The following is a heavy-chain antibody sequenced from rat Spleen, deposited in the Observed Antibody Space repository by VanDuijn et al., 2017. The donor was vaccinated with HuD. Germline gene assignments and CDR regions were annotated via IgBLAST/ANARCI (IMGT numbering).Heavy chain of an antibody. CDR3: ARLRGTMGIGVMDA. CDR1: GFTFSNYD. Sequence: EVQLVESGGGLVQPGRSLKLSCAASGFTFSNYDMAWVRQAPTKGLEWIASISTGGGNTYYRDSVKGRFTISRDNAKNTQYLQMDSLRSEDTATYYCARLRGTMGIGVMDAWGQGASVTVSS. D-gene: IGHD1-7*01. J-gene: IGHJ4*01. CDR2: ISTGGGNT. V-gene: IGHV5S13*01.